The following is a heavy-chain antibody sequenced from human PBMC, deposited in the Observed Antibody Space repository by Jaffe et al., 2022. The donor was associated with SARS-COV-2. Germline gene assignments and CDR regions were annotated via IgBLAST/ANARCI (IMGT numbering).Heavy chain of an antibody. CDR2: ISYDGSNK. V-gene: IGHV3-30-3*01. D-gene: IGHD2-15*01. CDR1: GFTFSSYA. CDR3: ARGRAFDIVVVVAPVLLGY. Sequence: QVQLVESGGGVVQPGRSLRLSCAASGFTFSSYAMHWVRQAPGKGLEWVAVISYDGSNKYYADSVKGRFTISRDNSKNTLYLQMNSLRAEDTAVYYCARGRAFDIVVVVAPVLLGYWGQGTLVTVSS. J-gene: IGHJ4*02.